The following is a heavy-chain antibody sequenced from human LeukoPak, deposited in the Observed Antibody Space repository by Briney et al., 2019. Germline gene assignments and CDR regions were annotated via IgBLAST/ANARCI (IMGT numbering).Heavy chain of an antibody. D-gene: IGHD3-22*01. CDR2: IIPIFGTA. Sequence: ASVKVSCKASGGTFSSYAISWVRQAPGQGREWMGGIIPIFGTANYAQKFQGRVTITADESTSTAYMELSSLRSEDTAVYYCARECYDSSGYHNWFDPWGQGTLVTVSS. V-gene: IGHV1-69*13. J-gene: IGHJ5*02. CDR1: GGTFSSYA. CDR3: ARECYDSSGYHNWFDP.